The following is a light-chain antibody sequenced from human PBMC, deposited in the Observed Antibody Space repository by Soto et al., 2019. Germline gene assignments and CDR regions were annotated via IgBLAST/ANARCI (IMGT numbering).Light chain of an antibody. CDR2: EIT. V-gene: IGLV2-8*01. CDR3: TSYAGNDKYV. J-gene: IGLJ1*01. Sequence: QSALTQPPSASGSPGQSVTISCTGTSSDVGDYFYVSWYQQHPGKPPKLLIYEITQRPSGVPDRFTASRSGNTASLTISGLPADDEADYYCTSYAGNDKYVFGTGTKLTVL. CDR1: SSDVGDYFY.